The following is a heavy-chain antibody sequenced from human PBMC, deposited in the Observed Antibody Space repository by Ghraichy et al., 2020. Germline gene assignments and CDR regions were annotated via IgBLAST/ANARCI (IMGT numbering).Heavy chain of an antibody. V-gene: IGHV4-59*01. CDR3: ASHLSSSWPFDY. D-gene: IGHD6-13*01. J-gene: IGHJ4*02. Sequence: SETLSLTCTVSGGSISSYYWSWIRQPPGKGLEWIGYIYYSGSTNYNPSLKSRVTISVDTSKNQFSLKLSSVTAADTAVYYCASHLSSSWPFDYWGQGTLVTVSS. CDR1: GGSISSYY. CDR2: IYYSGST.